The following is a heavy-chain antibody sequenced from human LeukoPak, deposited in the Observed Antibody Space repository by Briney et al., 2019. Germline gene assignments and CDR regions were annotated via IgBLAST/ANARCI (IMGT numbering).Heavy chain of an antibody. D-gene: IGHD2-15*01. CDR2: ISSSSSYI. Sequence: GGSLRLSCAASGFTFSSYSMNWVRQAPGKGLEWVSSISSSSSYIYYADSVKGRFTISRDNAKNSLYLQMNSLRAEDTAVYYCARDGNWVVAALRLRYYYGMDVWGQGTTVTVSS. CDR1: GFTFSSYS. CDR3: ARDGNWVVAALRLRYYYGMDV. V-gene: IGHV3-21*01. J-gene: IGHJ6*02.